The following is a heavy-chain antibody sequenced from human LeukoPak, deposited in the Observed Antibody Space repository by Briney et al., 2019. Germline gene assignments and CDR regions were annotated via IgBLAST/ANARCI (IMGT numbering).Heavy chain of an antibody. Sequence: GRSLRLSCAASGFTFSSYAMHWVRQAPGKGLEWVAVISYDGSNKYYADSVKGRFTISRDSSKNTLYLQMNGLRAEDTAVYYCAKVSGGGLYYDGMDVWGQGTTVTVSS. J-gene: IGHJ6*02. CDR1: GFTFSSYA. D-gene: IGHD1-14*01. CDR3: AKVSGGGLYYDGMDV. CDR2: ISYDGSNK. V-gene: IGHV3-30*04.